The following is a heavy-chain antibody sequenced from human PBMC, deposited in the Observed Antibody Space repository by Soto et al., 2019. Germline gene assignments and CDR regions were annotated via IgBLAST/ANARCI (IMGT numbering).Heavy chain of an antibody. CDR3: ATTTMTTDYYGLDV. CDR2: IGSSTSSI. D-gene: IGHD4-17*01. J-gene: IGHJ6*02. V-gene: IGHV3-21*01. Sequence: EVQLVESGGGLVKPGGSLRLSCAASGFTFSTYRMNWVRQAPGKGLEWVSYIGSSTSSIDYADSVKGRFTISRDNAKNSLHLQMNSLRAEDTAVYYCATTTMTTDYYGLDVWGQGTTGTVSS. CDR1: GFTFSTYR.